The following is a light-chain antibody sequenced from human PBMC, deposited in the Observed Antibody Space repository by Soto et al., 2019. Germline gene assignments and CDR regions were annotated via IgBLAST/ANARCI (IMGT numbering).Light chain of an antibody. J-gene: IGLJ1*01. CDR3: TSDAGSNSYV. V-gene: IGLV2-8*01. CDR2: EVS. Sequence: QSALTQPPSASGSPGQSVTISCTGTSSDIGGYTYVSWYQHHPGKAPKLMIYEVSQRPSGVPDRFSGSKSGNTASLTVSGLQAEDEAEYYCTSDAGSNSYVFGTGTKLTVL. CDR1: SSDIGGYTY.